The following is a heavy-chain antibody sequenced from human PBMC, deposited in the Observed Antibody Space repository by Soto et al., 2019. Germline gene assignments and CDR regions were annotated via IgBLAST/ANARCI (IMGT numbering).Heavy chain of an antibody. J-gene: IGHJ4*02. CDR2: IYYSGSP. CDR3: ARRWGYSFDY. D-gene: IGHD2-21*01. V-gene: IGHV4-39*01. Sequence: TSETLSLTCTVSGGSISSYYWGWIRRPPGKGLEWIGSIYYSGSPYYNPSLKSRVTISVDTSKNQFSLKLSSVTAADTAVYYCARRWGYSFDYWGQGTLVTVSS. CDR1: GGSISSYY.